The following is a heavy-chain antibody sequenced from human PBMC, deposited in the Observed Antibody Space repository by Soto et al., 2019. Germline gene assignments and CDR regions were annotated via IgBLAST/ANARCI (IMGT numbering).Heavy chain of an antibody. D-gene: IGHD3-22*01. CDR3: ARGINYYDSSGDSWFDP. J-gene: IGHJ5*02. Sequence: QLQLQESGSGLVKPSQTLSLTCTVSGGSINSGRYSWTWIRQPPGESLEWIGHIYHTGTTYYNPXLRRRDTMSVXXSXNXXSLKLRSVTAADTAMYYCARGINYYDSSGDSWFDPWGQGTLVTVSS. V-gene: IGHV4-30-2*01. CDR2: IYHTGTT. CDR1: GGSINSGRYS.